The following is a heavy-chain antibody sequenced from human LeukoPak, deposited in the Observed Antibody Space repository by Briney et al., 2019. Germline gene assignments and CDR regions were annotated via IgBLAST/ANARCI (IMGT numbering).Heavy chain of an antibody. Sequence: GGSLRLSCAASGFTFSNHGMHWVRGAPGKGLEWVAVISYDGSNQYYADSVKGRFTISRDTSKNTLYLQMNSLRAEDTAVYYCARDSPLHYFDYWGQGTPVAVSS. CDR1: GFTFSNHG. CDR2: ISYDGSNQ. CDR3: ARDSPLHYFDY. V-gene: IGHV3-30*03. J-gene: IGHJ4*02.